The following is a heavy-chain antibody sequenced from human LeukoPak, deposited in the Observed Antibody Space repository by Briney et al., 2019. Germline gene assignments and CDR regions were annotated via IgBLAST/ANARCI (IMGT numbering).Heavy chain of an antibody. CDR2: INTSGGGT. J-gene: IGHJ5*01. CDR1: GFTFRNYD. V-gene: IGHV3-23*01. CDR3: AKGGWLDC. Sequence: GGSLRLSCAASGFTFRNYDMSWVRQAPGKGLEWVSSINTSGGGTYYADSVKGRFTTSRDNSKNTLYLQMNSLRDEDTAVYYCAKGGWLDCWGQGTLVTVSS.